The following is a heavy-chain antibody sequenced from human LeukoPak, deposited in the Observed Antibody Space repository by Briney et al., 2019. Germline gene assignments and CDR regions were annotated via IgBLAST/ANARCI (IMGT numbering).Heavy chain of an antibody. CDR1: GFTFSNYA. CDR3: ANNGGVAVAGSFDN. Sequence: PGGSLRLSCAASGFTFSNYAMHWVRQAPGKGLEWVAVISFDGSKSYYADSVKGRFTISRDNSKNTLYLQMNYLRAEDTAVYYCANNGGVAVAGSFDNWGQGTLVTVSS. J-gene: IGHJ4*02. CDR2: ISFDGSKS. V-gene: IGHV3-30-3*01. D-gene: IGHD6-19*01.